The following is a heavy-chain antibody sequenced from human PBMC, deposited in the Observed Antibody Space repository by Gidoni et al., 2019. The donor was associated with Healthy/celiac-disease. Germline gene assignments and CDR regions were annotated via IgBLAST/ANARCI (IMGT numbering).Heavy chain of an antibody. Sequence: QVQLVQSGAEVKKPGASVKVSCTPSGYTFTGYYMHWVRQAPGQGLEWMGWINPISGGTNYAQKFQGRVTMTRDTSISTAYMELSRLRSGDTAVYYCAKGVITSFGVVINQNWFDPWGQGTLVTVSS. D-gene: IGHD3-3*01. V-gene: IGHV1-2*02. CDR1: GYTFTGYY. CDR3: AKGVITSFGVVINQNWFDP. J-gene: IGHJ5*02. CDR2: INPISGGT.